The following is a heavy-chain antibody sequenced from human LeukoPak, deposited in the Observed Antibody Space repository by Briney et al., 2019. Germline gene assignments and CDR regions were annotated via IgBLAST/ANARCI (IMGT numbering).Heavy chain of an antibody. CDR1: GFTFRTYW. Sequence: GGSLRLSCEGSGFTFRTYWMTWVRQAPGKGLEWVANIKQDGSEKYYVDSVKGRFTIARDNAQNSLYLQMNSLRAEDAAVYYCARPRDSGWSKTWDYWGQGTLVTVSS. CDR3: ARPRDSGWSKTWDY. D-gene: IGHD6-13*01. CDR2: IKQDGSEK. J-gene: IGHJ4*02. V-gene: IGHV3-7*03.